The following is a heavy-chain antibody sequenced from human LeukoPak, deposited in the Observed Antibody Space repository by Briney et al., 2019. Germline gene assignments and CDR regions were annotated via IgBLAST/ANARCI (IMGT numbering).Heavy chain of an antibody. V-gene: IGHV3-23*01. D-gene: IGHD6-19*01. CDR3: AKDRRQCDN. Sequence: PGGSLRLSSAASGFIFSTYGMSWVRQAPGKGLEWISSITDNGENTDYADSVKGRFTISRDNSKNTLYLQMNNLRVEDTAVYFCAKDRRQCDNWGQGTLVTVSS. J-gene: IGHJ4*02. CDR1: GFIFSTYG. CDR2: ITDNGENT.